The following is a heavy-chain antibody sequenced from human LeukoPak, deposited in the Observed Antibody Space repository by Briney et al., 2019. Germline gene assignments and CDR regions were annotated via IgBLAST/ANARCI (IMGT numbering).Heavy chain of an antibody. Sequence: GGSLRLSCAASGFTFSSYWMHWVRHAPGKGLVWVSRIYSDGISTSYADSVKGRFTISRDNAKNTLYLQMNSLKAEDTAIYYCAREGGSYSNYFDYWGQGTLVTVSS. CDR1: GFTFSSYW. J-gene: IGHJ4*02. CDR3: AREGGSYSNYFDY. CDR2: IYSDGIST. D-gene: IGHD1-26*01. V-gene: IGHV3-74*01.